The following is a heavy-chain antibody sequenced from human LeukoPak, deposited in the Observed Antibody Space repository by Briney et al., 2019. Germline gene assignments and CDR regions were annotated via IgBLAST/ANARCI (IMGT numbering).Heavy chain of an antibody. CDR1: GGSFSGYY. J-gene: IGHJ4*02. D-gene: IGHD5-18*01. CDR3: ATRGGYSYGARGY. V-gene: IGHV4-34*01. CDR2: INHSGST. Sequence: SETLSLTCAVYGGSFSGYYWSWIRQPPGKGLEWIGEINHSGSTNYNPSFKGRVTISVDTSKNQFSLKLSSVTAADTAVYYCATRGGYSYGARGYWGQGTLVTVSS.